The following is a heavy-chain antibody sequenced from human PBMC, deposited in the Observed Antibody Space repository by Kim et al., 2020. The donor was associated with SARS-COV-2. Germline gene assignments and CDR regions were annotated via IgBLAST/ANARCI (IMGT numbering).Heavy chain of an antibody. J-gene: IGHJ4*02. CDR1: GYSFTSYW. CDR2: IYPGDSDT. Sequence: GESLKISCKGSGYSFTSYWIGWVRQMPGKGLEWMGIIYPGDSDTRYSPSFQGQVTISADKSISTAYLQWSSLKASDTAMYYCARRGSYDSSGYEGVDYWGQGTLVTVSS. CDR3: ARRGSYDSSGYEGVDY. D-gene: IGHD3-22*01. V-gene: IGHV5-51*01.